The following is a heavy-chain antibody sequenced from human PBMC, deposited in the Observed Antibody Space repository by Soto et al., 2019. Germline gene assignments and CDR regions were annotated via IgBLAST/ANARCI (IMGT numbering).Heavy chain of an antibody. J-gene: IGHJ4*02. CDR1: GFSFYDSD. CDR2: ISSGGSFM. CDR3: ARKHSSDATGYDYFDS. D-gene: IGHD3-3*01. V-gene: IGHV3-21*01. Sequence: EVQLVESGGGLVEPGGSLRLSCTGSGFSFYDSDMTWVRQAPGKGLEWASSISSGGSFMFYAESFKGRFTISRNNAKNSLFLQMNSLRVEDTSIYYCARKHSSDATGYDYFDSWGQGTLVTVSS.